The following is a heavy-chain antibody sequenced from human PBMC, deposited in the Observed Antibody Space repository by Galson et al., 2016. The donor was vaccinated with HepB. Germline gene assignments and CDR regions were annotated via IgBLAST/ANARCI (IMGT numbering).Heavy chain of an antibody. D-gene: IGHD1-26*01. CDR2: IGAIGGTT. CDR3: AKGALQGGYYGFDV. J-gene: IGHJ6*02. V-gene: IGHV3-23*01. Sequence: SLRLSCAASEFTFNAYGMIWVRQAPGKGLEWVSLIGAIGGTTYYADSVKGRFTISGDNSKNTLYLQMNSLRAEDTAVYYCAKGALQGGYYGFDVWGQGTTVTVSS. CDR1: EFTFNAYG.